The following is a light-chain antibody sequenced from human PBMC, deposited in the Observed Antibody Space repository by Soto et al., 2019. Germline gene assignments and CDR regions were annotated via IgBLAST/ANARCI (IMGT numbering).Light chain of an antibody. CDR1: RSIRSS. Sequence: EILMTQSPAALSVSPGEKDSLSCRASRSIRSSLAWYQHKAGQAPRLLIYDASSRATGIPARFSGSGSGTDFTLTISRLEPEDFAVYYCQQYGSSPPGFTFGPGTKVDIK. J-gene: IGKJ3*01. CDR2: DAS. CDR3: QQYGSSPPGFT. V-gene: IGKV3-20*01.